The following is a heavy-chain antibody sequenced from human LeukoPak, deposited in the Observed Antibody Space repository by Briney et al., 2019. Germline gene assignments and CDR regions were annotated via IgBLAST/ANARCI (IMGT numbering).Heavy chain of an antibody. CDR3: SRQQLVFDS. V-gene: IGHV3-15*01. Sequence: GGSLRLSCAASGFAFRNAWMSWVRQAPGQGLEWVGHIKSQTDGGTTDYTAPVKGRFTISRDDSKNTLYLQMNSLKTEDTAVYYCSRQQLVFDSWGQGTLVTVSS. CDR1: GFAFRNAW. CDR2: IKSQTDGGTT. D-gene: IGHD6-13*01. J-gene: IGHJ4*02.